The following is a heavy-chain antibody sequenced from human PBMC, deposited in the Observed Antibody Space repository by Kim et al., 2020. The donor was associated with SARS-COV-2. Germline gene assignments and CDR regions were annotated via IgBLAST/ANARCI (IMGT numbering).Heavy chain of an antibody. J-gene: IGHJ5*02. CDR1: GFTFSSYS. CDR2: ISSSSSYI. Sequence: GGSLRLSCAASGFTFSSYSMNWVRQAPGKGLEWVSSISSSSSYIYYADSVKGRFTISRDNAKNSLYLQMNSLRAEDTAVYYCAGHRGYSYGTPSVTTFAWFDPWGQGTLVTVSS. CDR3: AGHRGYSYGTPSVTTFAWFDP. D-gene: IGHD5-18*01. V-gene: IGHV3-21*01.